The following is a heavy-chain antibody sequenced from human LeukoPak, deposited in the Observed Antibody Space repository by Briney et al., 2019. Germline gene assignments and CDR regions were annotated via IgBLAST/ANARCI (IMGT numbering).Heavy chain of an antibody. D-gene: IGHD3-10*01. CDR2: IYTSGST. V-gene: IGHV4-4*07. CDR3: AGTSYYGGPREAFDI. J-gene: IGHJ3*02. Sequence: SETLSLTCTVSGGSISSYYWSWIRQPAGKGLEWIGRIYTSGSTNYNPSLKSRVTMSVDTSKNKFSLKLSSVTAADTAVYYCAGTSYYGGPREAFDIWGHGTMVTVSS. CDR1: GGSISSYY.